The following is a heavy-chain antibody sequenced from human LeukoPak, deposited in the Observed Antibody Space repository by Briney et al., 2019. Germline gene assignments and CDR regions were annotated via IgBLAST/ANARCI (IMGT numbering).Heavy chain of an antibody. CDR2: IWYDGSNK. CDR1: GFTFSSYG. D-gene: IGHD3-16*02. CDR3: ARDFVSLGDYVWGSYRYTDNWFDP. Sequence: PGGSLRLSCAASGFTFSSYGMHWVRQAPGKGLEWVAVIWYDGSNKYYADSVKGRFTISRDNSKNTLYLQMYSLRAEDTAVYYCARDFVSLGDYVWGSYRYTDNWFDPWGQGTLVTVSS. J-gene: IGHJ5*02. V-gene: IGHV3-33*01.